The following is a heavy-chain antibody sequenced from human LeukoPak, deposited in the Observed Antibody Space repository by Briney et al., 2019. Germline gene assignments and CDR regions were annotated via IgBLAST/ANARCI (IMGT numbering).Heavy chain of an antibody. CDR2: IYYSGST. D-gene: IGHD2-8*01. CDR3: ARAPPGVAFDI. J-gene: IGHJ3*02. CDR1: GGSISSGDYY. Sequence: PSETLSLTCTVSGGSISSGDYYWSWIRQPPGKGLEWIGYIYYSGSTYYNPSLKSRVTISVDTSKNQFCLKLSSVTAADTAVYYCARAPPGVAFDIWGQGTMVTVSS. V-gene: IGHV4-30-4*08.